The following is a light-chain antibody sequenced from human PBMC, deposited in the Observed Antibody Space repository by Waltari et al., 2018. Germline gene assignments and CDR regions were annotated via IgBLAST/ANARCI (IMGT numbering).Light chain of an antibody. CDR1: QNIGLS. V-gene: IGKV6D-21*02. CDR3: RQSSTLPLT. Sequence: EIVLTQSPDFQSVTPKEKVTITCRASQNIGLSLHWYQQKPDQPPKLRIKYASQSISWVPSRFSGSGSGTDFTLTINSLEAEDAAAYYCRQSSTLPLTFGGGTKVEIK. CDR2: YAS. J-gene: IGKJ4*01.